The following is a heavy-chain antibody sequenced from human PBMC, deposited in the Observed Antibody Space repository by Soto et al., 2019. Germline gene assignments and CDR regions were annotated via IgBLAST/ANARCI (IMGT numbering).Heavy chain of an antibody. CDR3: GTAGASYYYYGMDV. CDR2: ISSNGGST. V-gene: IGHV3-64*01. Sequence: EVQLVESGGGLVQPGGSLRLSCAASGFTFSSYAMPWVRQAPGRGLEYVSAISSNGGSTYYANSVKGRFSISRDNSKNTLYLQMGSLRAEDMAVYYCGTAGASYYYYGMDVWGQGTTVTVSS. D-gene: IGHD3-10*01. CDR1: GFTFSSYA. J-gene: IGHJ6*02.